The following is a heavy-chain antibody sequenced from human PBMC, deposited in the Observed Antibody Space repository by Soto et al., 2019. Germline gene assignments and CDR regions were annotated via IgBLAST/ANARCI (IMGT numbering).Heavy chain of an antibody. Sequence: GASVKVSCKASGYTFTSYYMHWVRQAPGQGLEWMGIINPSGGSTSYAQKFQGRATMTRDTSTSTVYMELSSLRSEDTAVYYCARAPNWNDGDYWFDPWGQGTLVTVSS. CDR1: GYTFTSYY. CDR3: ARAPNWNDGDYWFDP. J-gene: IGHJ5*02. CDR2: INPSGGST. V-gene: IGHV1-46*01. D-gene: IGHD1-20*01.